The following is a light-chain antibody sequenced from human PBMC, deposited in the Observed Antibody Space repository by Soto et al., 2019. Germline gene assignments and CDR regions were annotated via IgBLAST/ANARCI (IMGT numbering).Light chain of an antibody. J-gene: IGKJ2*01. V-gene: IGKV3-20*01. CDR3: QQYGSSPPYT. Sequence: EVVLTQSPGTLSLSPGERATLSFRASQSVSNNYFAWYQQKPGQAPRLLIFGSSDRATGIPDRFSGSGSGTDFTLTISRLEPEDFAVYYCQQYGSSPPYTFGQGTKLEI. CDR1: QSVSNNY. CDR2: GSS.